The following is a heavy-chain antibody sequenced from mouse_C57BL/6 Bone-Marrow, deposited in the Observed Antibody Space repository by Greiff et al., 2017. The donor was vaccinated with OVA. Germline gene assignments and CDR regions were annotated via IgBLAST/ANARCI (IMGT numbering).Heavy chain of an antibody. CDR1: GYTFTGYW. V-gene: IGHV1-9*01. CDR3: ARGGYYDYGGFAY. Sequence: QVQLQQSGAELMKPGASVKLSCKATGYTFTGYWIEWVKQRPGHGLEWIGELLPGSGSTNFNETFTGKATFTAATSSNTAYMQLSSLTTEDSAIYYCARGGYYDYGGFAYWGQGTLVTVSA. D-gene: IGHD2-4*01. J-gene: IGHJ3*01. CDR2: LLPGSGST.